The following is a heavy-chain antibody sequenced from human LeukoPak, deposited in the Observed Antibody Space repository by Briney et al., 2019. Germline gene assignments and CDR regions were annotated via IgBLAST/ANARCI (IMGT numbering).Heavy chain of an antibody. Sequence: GGSLRLFCAASGFTFSNAWMSWVRQAPGKGLEWVGRIKSKTDGGTTDYAAPVKGRFTISRDDSKNTLYLQMNSLKTEDTAVYYCTTLSSSWFLYYYYYGMDVWGQGTTVTVSS. J-gene: IGHJ6*02. CDR2: IKSKTDGGTT. V-gene: IGHV3-15*01. CDR3: TTLSSSWFLYYYYYGMDV. CDR1: GFTFSNAW. D-gene: IGHD6-13*01.